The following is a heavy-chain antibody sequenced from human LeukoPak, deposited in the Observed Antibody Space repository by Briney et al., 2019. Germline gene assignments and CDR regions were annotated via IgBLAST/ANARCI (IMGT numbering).Heavy chain of an antibody. CDR1: GYTFTSYG. D-gene: IGHD3-16*01. V-gene: IGHV1-18*01. J-gene: IGHJ4*02. CDR3: ATSLLLGGVQP. Sequence: ASVKVSCKASGYTFTSYGISWVRQAPGQGLEWMGWISAYNGNTNYAQKLQGRVTMTTDTSTSTAYMELRSLRSEDTAVYYCATSLLLGGVQPWGQGTLVTVSS. CDR2: ISAYNGNT.